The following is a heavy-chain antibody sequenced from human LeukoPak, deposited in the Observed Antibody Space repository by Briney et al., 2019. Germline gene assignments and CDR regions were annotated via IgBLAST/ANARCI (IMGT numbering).Heavy chain of an antibody. CDR3: ARSETGTTLYYYYMDV. Sequence: GASVKVSCKASGYTFTGYYIHWVRQAPGQGLEWVGWINPNSGGTNYAQKFQGRVTMTRDTSISTAYMEVSGLTSDDTAVYYCARSETGTTLYYYYMDVWGTGTTVTVSS. V-gene: IGHV1-2*02. CDR1: GYTFTGYY. J-gene: IGHJ6*03. D-gene: IGHD1-1*01. CDR2: INPNSGGT.